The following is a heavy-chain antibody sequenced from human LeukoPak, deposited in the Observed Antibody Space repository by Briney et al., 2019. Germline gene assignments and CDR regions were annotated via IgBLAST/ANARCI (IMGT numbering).Heavy chain of an antibody. CDR2: FSNSGET. D-gene: IGHD3-9*01. CDR1: GFTFSTYA. V-gene: IGHV3-23*01. J-gene: IGHJ4*02. CDR3: AKLHLRYYDILTGYDY. Sequence: GGSLRLSCAASGFTFSTYAMAWVRQAPGKGLEWVSAFSNSGETHYADSVKGRFTISRDNSKNTLYLQMNSLRAEDTAVYYCAKLHLRYYDILTGYDYWGQGTLVTVSS.